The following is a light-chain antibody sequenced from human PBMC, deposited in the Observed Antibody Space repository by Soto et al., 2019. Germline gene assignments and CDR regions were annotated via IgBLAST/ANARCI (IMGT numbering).Light chain of an antibody. Sequence: DIQMTQSPSPLSASVGARVTITCRASQSISSWLAWYQQKPGKAPKLLIYDASSLESGVPSRFSGSGSGTEFTLTISSLQPDDFATYYCQQYNSYSYTFGQGTRLEIK. CDR2: DAS. CDR3: QQYNSYSYT. J-gene: IGKJ5*01. V-gene: IGKV1-5*01. CDR1: QSISSW.